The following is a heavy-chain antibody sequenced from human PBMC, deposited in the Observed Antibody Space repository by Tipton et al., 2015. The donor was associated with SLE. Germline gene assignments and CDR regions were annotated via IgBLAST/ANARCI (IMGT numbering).Heavy chain of an antibody. CDR2: IYHSGST. CDR3: ARDLLAVVHAFDI. Sequence: TLSLTSAVSGGSISSSNWWSWVRQPPGKGLEWIGEIYHSGSTNYNPSLKSRVTISVDKSKNQFSLKLSSVTAADTAVYYCARDLLAVVHAFDIWGQGTMVTVAS. D-gene: IGHD2-15*01. V-gene: IGHV4-4*02. J-gene: IGHJ3*02. CDR1: GGSISSSNW.